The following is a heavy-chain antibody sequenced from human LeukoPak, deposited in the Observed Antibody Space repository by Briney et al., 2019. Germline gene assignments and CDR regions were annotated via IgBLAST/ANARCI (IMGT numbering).Heavy chain of an antibody. J-gene: IGHJ4*02. V-gene: IGHV4-39*01. CDR3: ATWRTAKTGFDY. Sequence: PSETLSLTCTVSGGSISNNNYYWAWIRQPPGKGLECIGSIYYSGSPSYNPSLKSRVTISVDTSKNQFSLRLSSVTAADTAVYYCATWRTAKTGFDYWGQGTLVTVPS. CDR1: GGSISNNNYY. D-gene: IGHD1-1*01. CDR2: IYYSGSP.